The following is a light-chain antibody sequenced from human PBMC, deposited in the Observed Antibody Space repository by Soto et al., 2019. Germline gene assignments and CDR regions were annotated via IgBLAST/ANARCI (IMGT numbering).Light chain of an antibody. V-gene: IGLV2-14*01. J-gene: IGLJ1*01. CDR1: SSDVGGFNY. CDR2: EVS. Sequence: QSVLTQPASVSGSPGQSITISCTGTSSDVGGFNYVSWYQQHPGKAPKLIIYEVSNRPSGVSTRFSGSKSGNTASLIISGLQAEDEADYYCSSYTCSYTYVFGTRSRSPS. CDR3: SSYTCSYTYV.